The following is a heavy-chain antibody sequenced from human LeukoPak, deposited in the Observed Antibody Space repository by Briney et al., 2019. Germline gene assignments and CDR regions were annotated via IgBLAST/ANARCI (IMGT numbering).Heavy chain of an antibody. J-gene: IGHJ4*02. CDR2: IRGSGDRT. CDR1: GFTFSSYA. Sequence: AGGSLRLSCAASGFTFSSYAMSWVRQAPGKGLEWVSAIRGSGDRTHYADSVKGRFTISRDNSKNTLYLQVTSLRAEDTAVYYCARGGFYNILTGFRSRFLGFDYWGQGTLVTVSS. V-gene: IGHV3-23*01. CDR3: ARGGFYNILTGFRSRFLGFDY. D-gene: IGHD3-9*01.